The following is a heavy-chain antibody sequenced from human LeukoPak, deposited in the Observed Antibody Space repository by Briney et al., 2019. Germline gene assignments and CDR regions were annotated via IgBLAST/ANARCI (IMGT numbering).Heavy chain of an antibody. CDR2: IYYSGST. D-gene: IGHD6-6*01. V-gene: IGHV4-30-4*01. Sequence: PSETLSLTCTVSGGSISSGDYYWSWIRQPPGKGLEWIGYIYYSGSTYYNPSLKSRVTISVDTSKNQFSLKLSSVTAADTAVYYCARGRSSSSRGKIRAYYFDYWGQGTLVTVSS. CDR1: GGSISSGDYY. J-gene: IGHJ4*02. CDR3: ARGRSSSSRGKIRAYYFDY.